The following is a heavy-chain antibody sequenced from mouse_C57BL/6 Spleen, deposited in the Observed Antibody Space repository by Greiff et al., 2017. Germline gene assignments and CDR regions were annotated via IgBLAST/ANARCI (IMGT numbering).Heavy chain of an antibody. V-gene: IGHV1-22*01. CDR3: AREYYGSTPFDY. D-gene: IGHD1-1*01. CDR1: GYTFTDYN. Sequence: VQLQQSGPELVKPGASVTMSCKASGYTFTDYNMHWVKQSHGKSLEWIGYINPNNGGTSYNQKFKGKATLTVNKSSSTAYMELRSLTSEDSAVYYCAREYYGSTPFDYWGQGTTLTVSS. CDR2: INPNNGGT. J-gene: IGHJ2*01.